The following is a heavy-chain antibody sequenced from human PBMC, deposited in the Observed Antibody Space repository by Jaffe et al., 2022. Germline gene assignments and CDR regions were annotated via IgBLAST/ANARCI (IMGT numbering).Heavy chain of an antibody. V-gene: IGHV3-13*01. D-gene: IGHD6-13*01. CDR1: GFTFSSYD. J-gene: IGHJ5*02. CDR2: IGTAGDT. CDR3: ARESRTPGYSSSWYSFDP. Sequence: EVQLVESGGGLVQPGGSLRLSCAASGFTFSSYDMHWVRQATGKGLEWVSAIGTAGDTYYPGSVKGRFTISRENAKNSLYLQMNSLRAGDTAVYYCARESRTPGYSSSWYSFDPWGQGTLVTVSS.